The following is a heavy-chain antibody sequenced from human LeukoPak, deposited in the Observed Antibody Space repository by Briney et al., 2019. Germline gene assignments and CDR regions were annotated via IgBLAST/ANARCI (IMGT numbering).Heavy chain of an antibody. CDR3: ASGERFSGHDFEY. D-gene: IGHD5-12*01. CDR2: MNPNSGNT. CDR1: GYTFTSYD. J-gene: IGHJ4*02. Sequence: ASVKVSCKASGYTFTSYDINWVRQATGQGLEWMGWMNPNSGNTGYAQKFQGRVTMTTDTSTSTAYMELRSLRSEDTAIYFCASGERFSGHDFEYWGQGTLVTVSS. V-gene: IGHV1-8*01.